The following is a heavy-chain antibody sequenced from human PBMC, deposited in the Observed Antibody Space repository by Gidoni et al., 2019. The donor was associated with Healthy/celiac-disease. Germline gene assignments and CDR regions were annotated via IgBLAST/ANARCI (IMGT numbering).Heavy chain of an antibody. J-gene: IGHJ4*02. CDR1: GFTFSSYA. Sequence: QVQLVESGGGVVQPGRSLRLSCAASGFTFSSYAMHWVRQAPGKGLEWVAVISYDGSNKYYADSVKGRFTISRDNSKNTLYLQMNSLRAEDTAVYYCARGEWNYAHFDYWGQGTLVTVSS. CDR2: ISYDGSNK. CDR3: ARGEWNYAHFDY. V-gene: IGHV3-30-3*01. D-gene: IGHD1-7*01.